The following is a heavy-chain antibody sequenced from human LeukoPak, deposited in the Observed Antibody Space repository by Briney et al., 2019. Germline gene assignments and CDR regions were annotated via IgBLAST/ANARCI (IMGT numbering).Heavy chain of an antibody. Sequence: EASVKVSCKASGYTFTSYDINWVRQATGQGLEWMGWMNPNSGNTGYAQKFQGRVTMTRNTSISTAYMELSSLRSEDTAVYYCARDKVDIVVVPAKESDYKYYYFMDVWGKGTTVTVSS. CDR2: MNPNSGNT. J-gene: IGHJ6*03. V-gene: IGHV1-8*01. CDR3: ARDKVDIVVVPAKESDYKYYYFMDV. CDR1: GYTFTSYD. D-gene: IGHD2-2*01.